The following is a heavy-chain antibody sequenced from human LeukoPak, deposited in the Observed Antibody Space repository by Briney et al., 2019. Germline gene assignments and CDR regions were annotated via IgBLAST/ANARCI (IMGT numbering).Heavy chain of an antibody. J-gene: IGHJ4*02. V-gene: IGHV1-46*01. CDR1: GYTLTRYY. D-gene: IGHD6-19*01. CDR3: ARDYSGRSQALDY. Sequence: GALVKVSCKASGYTLTRYYVHWVRQAPGQGLECMGMIQSSSGSTTYAQKFQGRVTMTRYTPTSKVYMELSSLGSEDTAVYYCARDYSGRSQALDYWGQGTLVTVSS. CDR2: IQSSSGST.